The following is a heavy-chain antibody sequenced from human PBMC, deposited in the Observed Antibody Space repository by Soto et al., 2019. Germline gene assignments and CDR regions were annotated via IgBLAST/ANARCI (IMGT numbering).Heavy chain of an antibody. V-gene: IGHV3-53*04. CDR1: GFNVTSKY. CDR3: ATSTGDY. Sequence: PGGSLRLSCAASGFNVTSKYLSWVRQAPGKGLEWVSVIYVGGNTYYADSVRGRFTISRHNSRNTLFLQMYSLTTEDTAVYYCATSTGDYWGRGTLVTVSS. J-gene: IGHJ4*02. CDR2: IYVGGNT.